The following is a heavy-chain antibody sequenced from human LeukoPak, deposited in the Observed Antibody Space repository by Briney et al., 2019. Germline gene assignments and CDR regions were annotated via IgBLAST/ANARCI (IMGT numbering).Heavy chain of an antibody. CDR2: IIPIFGTA. J-gene: IGHJ4*02. CDR1: GGTFSSYA. D-gene: IGHD6-13*01. CDR3: ARGFQPAAAGDY. Sequence: ASVKVSCKASGGTFSSYAISWARQAPGQGLEWMGGIIPIFGTANYAQKFQGRVTITADESTSTAYMELSSLRSEDTAVYYCARGFQPAAAGDYWGQGTLVTVSS. V-gene: IGHV1-69*01.